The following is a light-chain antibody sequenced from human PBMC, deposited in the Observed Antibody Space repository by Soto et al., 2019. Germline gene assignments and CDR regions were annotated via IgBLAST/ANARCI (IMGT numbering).Light chain of an antibody. J-gene: IGKJ2*01. V-gene: IGKV1-5*03. CDR2: KAS. CDR3: QQDNSSPYT. CDR1: QSISSW. Sequence: DIQMTQSPSTLSASVGDRVTITCRASQSISSWLAWYQQKPGKAPKLLIYKASSLESGVPSRFSGSRSGTEVTLTISSLQPDDFAPYYCQQDNSSPYTFGQGTKLAIK.